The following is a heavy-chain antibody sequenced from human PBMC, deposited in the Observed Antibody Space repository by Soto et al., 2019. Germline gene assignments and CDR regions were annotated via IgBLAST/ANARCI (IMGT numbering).Heavy chain of an antibody. D-gene: IGHD3-22*01. CDR1: GFTFSSYG. Sequence: PGGSLRLSCAASGFTFSSYGMHWVRQAPGKGLEWVAVISYDGSNKYYADSVKGRFTISRDNSKNTLYLQMNSLRAEDTAVYYCAKDHTSGSSGYYAISDYWGQGTLVTV. CDR2: ISYDGSNK. CDR3: AKDHTSGSSGYYAISDY. J-gene: IGHJ4*02. V-gene: IGHV3-30*18.